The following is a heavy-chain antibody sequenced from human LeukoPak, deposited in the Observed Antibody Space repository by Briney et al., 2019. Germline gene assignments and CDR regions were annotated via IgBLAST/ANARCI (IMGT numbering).Heavy chain of an antibody. J-gene: IGHJ4*02. V-gene: IGHV3-23*01. CDR3: AKAYCSGGSCYFDY. D-gene: IGHD2-15*01. CDR2: ISGSGGST. CDR1: GFTVSSNY. Sequence: PGGSLRLSCAASGFTVSSNYMSWVRQAPGKGLEWVSAISGSGGSTYYADSVKGRFTISRDNSKNTLYLQMNSLRAEDTAVYYCAKAYCSGGSCYFDYWGQGTLVTVSS.